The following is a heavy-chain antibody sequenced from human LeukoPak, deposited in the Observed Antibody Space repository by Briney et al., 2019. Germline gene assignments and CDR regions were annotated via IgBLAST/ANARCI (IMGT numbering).Heavy chain of an antibody. V-gene: IGHV4-4*07. D-gene: IGHD4-17*01. CDR3: ARSGDYVSNDAFDI. J-gene: IGHJ3*02. CDR2: IYTSGST. Sequence: SETLSLTCTVSGGSISSYYWSWIRQPAGKGLEWIGRIYTSGSTNYNPSLKSRVTMSVDTSKNQFSLKLSSVTAADTAVYYCARSGDYVSNDAFDIWGQGTMVTVSS. CDR1: GGSISSYY.